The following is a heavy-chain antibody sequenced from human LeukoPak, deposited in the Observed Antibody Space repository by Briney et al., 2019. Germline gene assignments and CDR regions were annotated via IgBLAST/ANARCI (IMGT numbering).Heavy chain of an antibody. CDR2: IDHSGST. V-gene: IGHV4-4*02. CDR3: ARVQLVLRGGYFDY. J-gene: IGHJ4*02. CDR1: GGSIINSNW. D-gene: IGHD6-6*01. Sequence: SGTLSLTCAVSGGSIINSNWWSWVRQPPGKGLEWIGEIDHSGSTSYNPSLKSRVTISVDTSKNQFSLKLSSVTAADTAVYYCARVQLVLRGGYFDYWGQGTLVTVSS.